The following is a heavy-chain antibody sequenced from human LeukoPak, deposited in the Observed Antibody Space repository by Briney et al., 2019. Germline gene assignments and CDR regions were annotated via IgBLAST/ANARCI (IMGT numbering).Heavy chain of an antibody. CDR1: GGSFSGYY. CDR2: INHSGST. Sequence: SETLSLTCAVYGGSFSGYYWSWIRQPPGKGLEWIGEINHSGSTNYNPSLKSRVTISVDTSKNQFSLKLSSVTAADTAVYYCARGPFNYYDSSGYYSAYFQHWGQGTLVTVSS. V-gene: IGHV4-34*01. J-gene: IGHJ1*01. D-gene: IGHD3-22*01. CDR3: ARGPFNYYDSSGYYSAYFQH.